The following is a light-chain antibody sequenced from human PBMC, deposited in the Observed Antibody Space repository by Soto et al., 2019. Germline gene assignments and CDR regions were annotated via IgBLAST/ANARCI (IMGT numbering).Light chain of an antibody. CDR2: TAS. J-gene: IGKJ4*01. V-gene: IGKV1-6*01. CDR1: QGIRSE. CDR3: IQDYNYPLT. Sequence: IQMTQSPSSLSASVGDIVTINFRASQGIRSELGWYQQKPGKAPNLLIYTASSLQSGVPSRFSGSGSGTDFTLTISSLQPEDFATYYCIQDYNYPLTFGGGTKVDNK.